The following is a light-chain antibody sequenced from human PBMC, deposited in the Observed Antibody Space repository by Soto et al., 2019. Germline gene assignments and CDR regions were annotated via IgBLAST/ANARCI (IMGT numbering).Light chain of an antibody. J-gene: IGKJ2*01. Sequence: EIVMTQSPATLSVSPGERATLSCRASQSVNSNLAWYHQKPGQAPRLLIYGASTRDTGIPARFSGSGSGTEFTLTISSLQSEDFAVYYCQQYNNWPYTFGQGTKLEIK. CDR3: QQYNNWPYT. CDR2: GAS. V-gene: IGKV3-15*01. CDR1: QSVNSN.